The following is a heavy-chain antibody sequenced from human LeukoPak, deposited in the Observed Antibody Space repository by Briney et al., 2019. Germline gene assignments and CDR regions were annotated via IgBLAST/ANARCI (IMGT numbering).Heavy chain of an antibody. CDR1: GFTFSSYW. CDR2: INSDGSST. Sequence: GGSLRLSCAASGFTFSSYWMHWVRQAPGKGLVWVSRINSDGSSTSYADSVKGRFTISRDNAKNSLYLQMNSLRAEDTAVYYCAREDYYYDGSGYSHFDYWGQGTLVTVSS. V-gene: IGHV3-74*01. CDR3: AREDYYYDGSGYSHFDY. D-gene: IGHD3-22*01. J-gene: IGHJ4*02.